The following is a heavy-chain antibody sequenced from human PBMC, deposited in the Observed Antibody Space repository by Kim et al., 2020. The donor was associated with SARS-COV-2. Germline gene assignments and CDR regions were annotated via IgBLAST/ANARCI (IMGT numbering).Heavy chain of an antibody. J-gene: IGHJ4*02. V-gene: IGHV3-74*03. Sequence: TYADSVQGRFTISRDDAKNTVYLEMNNLRGEDTAVYYCARGGWYITSPLEYWGQGTMVTVSS. CDR3: ARGGWYITSPLEY. D-gene: IGHD6-19*01.